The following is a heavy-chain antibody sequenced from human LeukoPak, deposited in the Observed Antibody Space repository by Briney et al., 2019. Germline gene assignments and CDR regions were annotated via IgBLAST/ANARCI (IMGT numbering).Heavy chain of an antibody. CDR3: VKQMTAYDILTPGDY. D-gene: IGHD3-9*01. CDR1: GFTVSSNY. J-gene: IGHJ4*02. V-gene: IGHV3-53*05. Sequence: PGGSLRLSCAASGFTVSSNYMSWVRQAPGKGLEWVSVIYSDRSTYYADSVKGRFTISRDNSKNTLYLQMNSLRAEDTAVYYCVKQMTAYDILTPGDYWGQGTLVTVSS. CDR2: IYSDRST.